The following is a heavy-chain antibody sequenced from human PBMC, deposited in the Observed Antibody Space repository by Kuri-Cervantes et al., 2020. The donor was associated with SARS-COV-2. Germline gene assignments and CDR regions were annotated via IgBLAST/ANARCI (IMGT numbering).Heavy chain of an antibody. J-gene: IGHJ4*02. CDR1: GFTFSSYS. D-gene: IGHD3-3*01. CDR3: ARVEGISLDY. CDR2: ISSSSSTI. V-gene: IGHV3-48*01. Sequence: TCAASGFTFSSYSMNWVRQAPGKGLEWVSYISSSSSTIYYADSVKGRFTISRDNAKNSLYLQMNSLRAEDTAVYYCARVEGISLDYWGQGTLVTVSS.